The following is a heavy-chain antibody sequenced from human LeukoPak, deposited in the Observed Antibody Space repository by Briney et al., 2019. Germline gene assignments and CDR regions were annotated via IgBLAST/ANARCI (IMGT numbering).Heavy chain of an antibody. J-gene: IGHJ4*02. CDR2: ITSSSSNK. Sequence: GGSLRLSCVASGFTLTTYEMIWVRQAPGKGLEWVSYITSSSSNKYYADSVEGRFTISRDNAKNSLYLQMNSLRAEDTAVYYCATDCSSSSCVQSDHWGQGTLVTVSS. V-gene: IGHV3-48*03. CDR3: ATDCSSSSCVQSDH. D-gene: IGHD2-2*01. CDR1: GFTLTTYE.